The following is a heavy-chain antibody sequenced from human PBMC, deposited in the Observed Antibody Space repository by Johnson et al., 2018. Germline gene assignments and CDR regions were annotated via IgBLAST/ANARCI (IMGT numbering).Heavy chain of an antibody. J-gene: IGHJ6*02. CDR1: GFTFDDYA. V-gene: IGHV3-9*01. Sequence: VQLVESGGGLVQPGRSLRLSCVVSGFTFDDYAMHWVRQVPVKGLEWVSGIRWNSGSIGYADSVRGRFTISRDNAKNSLYLQMNSLRDGDTALYYCAKGSWRDYYYDMDVWGQGTTVTVSS. D-gene: IGHD1-1*01. CDR3: AKGSWRDYYYDMDV. CDR2: IRWNSGSI.